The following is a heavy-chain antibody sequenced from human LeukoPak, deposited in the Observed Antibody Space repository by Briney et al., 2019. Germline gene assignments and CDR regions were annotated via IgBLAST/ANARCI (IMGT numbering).Heavy chain of an antibody. J-gene: IGHJ4*02. D-gene: IGHD4-23*01. Sequence: GGSLRLSCAASAFTFSNYAMNWVRQAPGKGLEWVSAISGSADRTYYADSVKGRFTISRDNSKNTLYLQMNSLRAEDTAVYYCARSHGGAVDYWGQGTLVTVSS. V-gene: IGHV3-23*01. CDR2: ISGSADRT. CDR1: AFTFSNYA. CDR3: ARSHGGAVDY.